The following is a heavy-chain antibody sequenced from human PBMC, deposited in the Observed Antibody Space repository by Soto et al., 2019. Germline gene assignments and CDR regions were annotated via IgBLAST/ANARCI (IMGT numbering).Heavy chain of an antibody. CDR1: GGSISSGGYS. Sequence: PSETLSLTCGVSGGSISSGGYSWSWIRQPTGKGLEWIGYIYHSGSTYYNPSLKSRVTISVDRSKNQFSLKLSSVTAADTAVYYCARPEIPTRSNDYSYPFDLWGQGTLVTVSS. CDR2: IYHSGST. CDR3: ARPEIPTRSNDYSYPFDL. D-gene: IGHD3-16*01. J-gene: IGHJ5*02. V-gene: IGHV4-30-2*01.